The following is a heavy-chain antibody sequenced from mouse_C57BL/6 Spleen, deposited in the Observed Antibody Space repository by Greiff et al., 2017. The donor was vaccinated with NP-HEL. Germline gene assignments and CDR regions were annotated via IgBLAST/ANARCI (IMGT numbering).Heavy chain of an antibody. Sequence: EVQGVESGGDLVKPGGSLKLSCAASGFTFSSYGMSWVRQTPDKRLEWVATISSGGSYTYYPDSVKGRFTISRDNAKNTLYLQMSSLKSEDTAMYYCARHFYYDYGSWFAYWGQGTLVTVSA. CDR1: GFTFSSYG. J-gene: IGHJ3*01. D-gene: IGHD2-4*01. V-gene: IGHV5-6*01. CDR3: ARHFYYDYGSWFAY. CDR2: ISSGGSYT.